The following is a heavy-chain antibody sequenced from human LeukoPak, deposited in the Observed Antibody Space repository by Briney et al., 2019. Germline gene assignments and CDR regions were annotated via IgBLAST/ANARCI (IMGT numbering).Heavy chain of an antibody. V-gene: IGHV4-4*07. CDR3: ARAMPRNYYDSSGRYDAFDI. D-gene: IGHD3-22*01. CDR2: IYTSVST. Sequence: SETLSLTCTVSGGSISSYYWSWIRQPAGKGLEWIGRIYTSVSTNYNPSLKSRVTMSVDTSTNQFSLKLSSVTAADTAVYYCARAMPRNYYDSSGRYDAFDIWGQGTMVTVSS. J-gene: IGHJ3*02. CDR1: GGSISSYY.